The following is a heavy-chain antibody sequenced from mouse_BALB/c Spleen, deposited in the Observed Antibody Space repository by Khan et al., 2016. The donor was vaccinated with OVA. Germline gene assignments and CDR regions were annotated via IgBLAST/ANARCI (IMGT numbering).Heavy chain of an antibody. V-gene: IGHV5-6-5*01. CDR1: GFTFSNYA. Sequence: EVELVESGGDLVKPGGSLKLSCAASGFTFSNYAMSWVRQTPEKRLEWVASISSGGTTYYPDSVKGRVTISRDNARNILYLQMNSLRSEETAMFYCARDYWFTYWCQGTLVTVSA. D-gene: IGHD1-1*02. CDR2: ISSGGTT. J-gene: IGHJ3*01. CDR3: ARDYWFTY.